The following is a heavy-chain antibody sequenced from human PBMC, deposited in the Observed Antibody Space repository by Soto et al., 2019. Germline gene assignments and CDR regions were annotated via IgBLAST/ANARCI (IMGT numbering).Heavy chain of an antibody. D-gene: IGHD4-17*01. V-gene: IGHV1-69*01. J-gene: IGHJ4*02. CDR2: IIPIFGTP. Sequence: QVQLVQSGAEVKRPGSSVKVSCKASGGTFSNYAINWVRQAPGQGLEWMGGIIPIFGTPNYAQKFQGRVTITADGSTSTAYMELSNLRSEDTAVYFCARDPDYGGNSGLGLVDYWGQGTLVTVSS. CDR3: ARDPDYGGNSGLGLVDY. CDR1: GGTFSNYA.